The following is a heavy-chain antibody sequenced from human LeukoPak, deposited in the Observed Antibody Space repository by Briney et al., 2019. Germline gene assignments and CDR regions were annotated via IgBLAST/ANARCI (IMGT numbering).Heavy chain of an antibody. CDR1: GFTFSSYS. V-gene: IGHV3-21*01. J-gene: IGHJ4*02. D-gene: IGHD5-24*01. Sequence: PGGSLRLSCAASGFTFSSYSMNWVRQAPGKGLEWVSSISSSSSYIYYADSVKGRFTISRDNAKNSLYLQMNSPRAEDTAVYYCARPPRDGYAFDYWGQGTLVTVSS. CDR2: ISSSSSYI. CDR3: ARPPRDGYAFDY.